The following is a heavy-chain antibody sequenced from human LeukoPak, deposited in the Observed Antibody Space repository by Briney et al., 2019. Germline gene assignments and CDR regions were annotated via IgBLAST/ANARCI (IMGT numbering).Heavy chain of an antibody. D-gene: IGHD1-26*01. CDR3: ARRRVGATIDY. CDR1: GVSFSGYY. CDR2: INHSGST. Sequence: PSETLSLTCAVYGVSFSGYYWSWIRQPPGKGLEWIGEINHSGSTNYNPSLKSRVTISVDTSKNQFSLKLSSVTAADTAVYYCARRRVGATIDYWGQGTLVTVSS. V-gene: IGHV4-34*01. J-gene: IGHJ4*02.